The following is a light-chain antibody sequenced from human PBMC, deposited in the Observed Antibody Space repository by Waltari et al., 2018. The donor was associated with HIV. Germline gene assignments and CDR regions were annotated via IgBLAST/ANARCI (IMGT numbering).Light chain of an antibody. J-gene: IGLJ2*01. CDR1: SSNIGSNP. CDR2: YDN. CDR3: STWDDSLNGVI. V-gene: IGLV1-44*01. Sequence: QSILTQPPSASGTSGRGVTISCSGSSSNIGSNPVNWYQQLPGTAPKLLIYYDNQRPSGVPDRVSGSKSGTSASLAFSGLQSEDEADYFCSTWDDSLNGVIFGGGTKLTVL.